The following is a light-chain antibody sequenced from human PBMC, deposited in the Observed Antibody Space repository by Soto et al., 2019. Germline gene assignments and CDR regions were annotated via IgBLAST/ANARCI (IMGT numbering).Light chain of an antibody. CDR2: AAS. Sequence: AIRMTQSTSSLSASTGDRVTIPCRASQDIGTYLAWYQQKPWKAPKLLIYAASSLQSGVPSRFSGSGSGTDFTLTISWLQSEDFATYYCQHYYNYPRTFGQGTKVDIK. V-gene: IGKV1-8*01. CDR1: QDIGTY. CDR3: QHYYNYPRT. J-gene: IGKJ1*01.